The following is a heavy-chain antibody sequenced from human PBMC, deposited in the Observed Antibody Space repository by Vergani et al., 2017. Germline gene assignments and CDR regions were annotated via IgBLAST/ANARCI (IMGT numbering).Heavy chain of an antibody. D-gene: IGHD1-1*01. CDR2: ISYDGTQK. J-gene: IGHJ1*01. V-gene: IGHV3-30*03. CDR3: ATKSCGTPGCQIGYFRE. Sequence: QVHLVESGGGVVQPGRSLRLSCVVSGFTSRYYVMHWVRQAPGKGLEWVAVISYDGTQKYYADSVKGRFTISRDNSKSTLYLQMNSLRTEDTDVYYCATKSCGTPGCQIGYFREWGQGTLVTVSS. CDR1: GFTSRYYV.